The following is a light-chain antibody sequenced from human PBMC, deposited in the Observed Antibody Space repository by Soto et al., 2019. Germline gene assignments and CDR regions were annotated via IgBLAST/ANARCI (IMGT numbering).Light chain of an antibody. Sequence: IQLTQSPSSLSASVGDRVTITCRASQGISSYLAWYQQKPGKAPKLLIYAASTLQSRVPSRFSGSGSGTDFTLTISCLQSEDFATYYCQQYYSHPQTFGQGTKVDI. V-gene: IGKV1-9*01. CDR2: AAS. J-gene: IGKJ1*01. CDR3: QQYYSHPQT. CDR1: QGISSY.